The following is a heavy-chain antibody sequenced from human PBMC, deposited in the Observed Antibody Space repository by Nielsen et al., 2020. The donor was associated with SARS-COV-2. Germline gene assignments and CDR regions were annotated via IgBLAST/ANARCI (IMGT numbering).Heavy chain of an antibody. D-gene: IGHD6-13*01. CDR3: ARAGYSSSWRNWYFDL. V-gene: IGHV4-59*01. CDR1: GGSISSYY. J-gene: IGHJ2*01. CDR2: IYYSGST. Sequence: SETLSLTCTVSGGSISSYYWSWIRQPPGKGLEWIGYIYYSGSTNYNPSLKSRVTISVDTSKNQFSLKLSSVTAADTAVYYCARAGYSSSWRNWYFDLWGRGTLVTVSS.